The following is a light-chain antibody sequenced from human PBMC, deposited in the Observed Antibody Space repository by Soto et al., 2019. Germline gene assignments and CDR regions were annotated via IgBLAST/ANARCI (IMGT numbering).Light chain of an antibody. V-gene: IGKV3-15*01. Sequence: EIVMTQSPATLSVSRGERATLSCRASQSVSSYLAWYQQKPGQAPRLLMYGASIRHAGIPARFSGSGSGTDSALTISSLPSEELADYYYQEYDKCLFTFGQGTRLEIK. CDR3: QEYDKCLFT. CDR1: QSVSSY. CDR2: GAS. J-gene: IGKJ2*01.